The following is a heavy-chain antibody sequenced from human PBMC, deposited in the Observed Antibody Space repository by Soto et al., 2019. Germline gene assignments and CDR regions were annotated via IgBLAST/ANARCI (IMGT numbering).Heavy chain of an antibody. V-gene: IGHV3-30*18. CDR3: AKDVLRFLEWLAFYGMDV. D-gene: IGHD3-3*01. Sequence: GGSLRLSCAASGFPFSSFGMHWVRQGPGKGLEWVAVISSEGKNKFYADSVKGRFTISRDNSKNTLYLQMNSLRAEDTAVYYCAKDVLRFLEWLAFYGMDVWGQGTTVTVSS. CDR1: GFPFSSFG. J-gene: IGHJ6*02. CDR2: ISSEGKNK.